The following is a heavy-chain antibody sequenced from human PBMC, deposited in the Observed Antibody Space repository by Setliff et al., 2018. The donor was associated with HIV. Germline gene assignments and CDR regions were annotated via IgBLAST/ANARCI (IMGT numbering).Heavy chain of an antibody. J-gene: IGHJ5*02. Sequence: SETLSLTCTVSGGSASNSRYYWAWIRQSPGKGLEYIGSIYYNEKTYYSPSLKGRVTISVDTSKNQFSLNLTSVTAADTAVYFCASRVYYYDSNKVLREEGFDPWGQGTLVTVSS. CDR2: IYYNEKT. CDR3: ASRVYYYDSNKVLREEGFDP. V-gene: IGHV4-39*01. D-gene: IGHD3-22*01. CDR1: GGSASNSRYY.